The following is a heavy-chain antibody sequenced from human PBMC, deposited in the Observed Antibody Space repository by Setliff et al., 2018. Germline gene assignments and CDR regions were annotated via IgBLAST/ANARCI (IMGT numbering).Heavy chain of an antibody. V-gene: IGHV4-61*09. Sequence: KPSETLSLTCTVSGGSISSGSYYWSWIRQPAGKGLEWIGHIYTSGSTNYNPSLKSRVTISVDTSKNQFSLKLSSVTAADTAVYYCARGLTPTINYYYYYMDVWGKGTTVTVSS. CDR2: IYTSGST. J-gene: IGHJ6*03. CDR1: GGSISSGSYY. CDR3: ARGLTPTINYYYYYMDV. D-gene: IGHD3-9*01.